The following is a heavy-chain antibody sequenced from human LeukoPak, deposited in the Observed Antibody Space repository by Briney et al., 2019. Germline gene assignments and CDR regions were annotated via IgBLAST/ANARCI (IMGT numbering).Heavy chain of an antibody. V-gene: IGHV3-48*03. Sequence: PGGSLRLSCAASGFTFSSYVMHWARQAPGKGLEWVSYISSSGNTLYYADSVEGRFTISRDNVKSSLHLQMNSLRAEDTAVYYCVREGEYYFDHWGQGTLVTVSS. CDR2: ISSSGNTL. J-gene: IGHJ4*02. CDR3: VREGEYYFDH. D-gene: IGHD3-16*01. CDR1: GFTFSSYV.